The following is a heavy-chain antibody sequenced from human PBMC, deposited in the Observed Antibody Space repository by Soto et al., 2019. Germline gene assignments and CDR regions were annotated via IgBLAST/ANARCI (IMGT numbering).Heavy chain of an antibody. Sequence: PGGSLRLSCTGFGFPFDDFAINWVRQAPGKGLEWVGLIRNQSYQETTEYAAAVKGRFTTSRDNSKNTLYLQMNSLRAEDTAVYYCAKRGELLIAVAGLPTPLRHWGQGTLVTVSS. CDR2: IRNQSYQETT. CDR1: GFPFDDFA. V-gene: IGHV3-49*04. CDR3: AKRGELLIAVAGLPTPLRH. J-gene: IGHJ1*01. D-gene: IGHD6-19*01.